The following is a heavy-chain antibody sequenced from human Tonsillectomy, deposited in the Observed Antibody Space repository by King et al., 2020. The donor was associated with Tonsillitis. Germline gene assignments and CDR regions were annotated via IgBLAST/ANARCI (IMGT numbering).Heavy chain of an antibody. CDR2: IYPGDSDT. D-gene: IGHD3-10*01. Sequence: VQLVESGAEVKKPGESLKISCKGSGYSFTNYGIAWVRQMPGKGLEWMGSIYPGDSDTIYSPSFQGQVTVSADKSSSTAYVQWSSLKASDTAMYYCARRNVKDVPGTMDHVEDGGQGTLVTV. J-gene: IGHJ4*02. CDR3: ARRNVKDVPGTMDHVED. V-gene: IGHV5-51*03. CDR1: GYSFTNYG.